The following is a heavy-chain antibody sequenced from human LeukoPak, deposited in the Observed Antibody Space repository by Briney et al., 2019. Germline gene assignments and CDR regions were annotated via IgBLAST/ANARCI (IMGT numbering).Heavy chain of an antibody. CDR3: ARTSSTSYYYYYGMDV. Sequence: ASVTVSCKASGCTFTGYYMHWVRQAPGQGLEWMGWINPNSGGTNYAQKFQGRVTMTRDTSISTAYMELSRLRSDDTAVYYCARTSSTSYYYYYGMDVWGQGTTVTVSS. CDR1: GCTFTGYY. J-gene: IGHJ6*02. V-gene: IGHV1-2*02. CDR2: INPNSGGT. D-gene: IGHD2-2*01.